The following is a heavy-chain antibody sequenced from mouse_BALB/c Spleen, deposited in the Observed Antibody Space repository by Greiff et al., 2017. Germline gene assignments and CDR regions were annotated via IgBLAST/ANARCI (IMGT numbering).Heavy chain of an antibody. CDR3: ARNYYYGSSYFDY. V-gene: IGHV2-9*02. Sequence: QVQLKESGPGLVAPSQSLSITCTVSGFSLTSYGVHWVRQPPGKGLEWLGVIWAGGSTNYNSALMSRLSISKDNSKSQVFLKMNSLQANDTAIYYCARNYYYGSSYFDYWGQGTTLTVSS. CDR1: GFSLTSYG. D-gene: IGHD1-1*01. J-gene: IGHJ2*01. CDR2: IWAGGST.